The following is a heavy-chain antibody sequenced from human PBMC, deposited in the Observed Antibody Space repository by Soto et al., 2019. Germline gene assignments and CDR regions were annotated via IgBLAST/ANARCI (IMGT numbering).Heavy chain of an antibody. CDR1: GFSLDSPSVG. D-gene: IGHD6-19*01. J-gene: IGHJ4*02. CDR2: MYCDDDK. Sequence: QIILKESDPTLAKPTQTLTLTCTFSGFSLDSPSVGVNRSRQPPVKALGWLGLMYCDDDKQYNPSLKSRLTTARDTSKNQAVLTMTNLDPVDTATYYCTPGSGSLAGYWGQGALVTVSS. V-gene: IGHV2-5*02. CDR3: TPGSGSLAGY.